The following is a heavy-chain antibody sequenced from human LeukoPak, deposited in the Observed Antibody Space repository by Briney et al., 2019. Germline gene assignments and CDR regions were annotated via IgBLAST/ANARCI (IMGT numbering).Heavy chain of an antibody. CDR3: ARAEAYSSSWYNSYHSYLDV. Sequence: ASVKVSCKASGYTFTSYGISWVRQAPGQGLEWMGWISAYNGNTNYAQKLQGRVTMTTDTSTSTAYMDLRSLRSDDTAVYYCARAEAYSSSWYNSYHSYLDVWGKGTTVTVSS. CDR2: ISAYNGNT. D-gene: IGHD6-13*01. V-gene: IGHV1-18*01. CDR1: GYTFTSYG. J-gene: IGHJ6*03.